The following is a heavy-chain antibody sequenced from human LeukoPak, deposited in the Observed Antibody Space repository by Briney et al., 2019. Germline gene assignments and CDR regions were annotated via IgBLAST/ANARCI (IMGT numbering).Heavy chain of an antibody. V-gene: IGHV3-30*19. CDR1: GFTFSSYG. CDR2: ISFDGSTK. J-gene: IGHJ4*02. CDR3: ATLVTAVTTTQFDY. D-gene: IGHD4-11*01. Sequence: GGSLRLSCAASGFTFSSYGMHWVRQAPGKGLEWVAVISFDGSTKYYADSVRGRFAISRDNSKNTLFLQMNNLRAEDTALYYCATLVTAVTTTQFDYWGQGALVTVSS.